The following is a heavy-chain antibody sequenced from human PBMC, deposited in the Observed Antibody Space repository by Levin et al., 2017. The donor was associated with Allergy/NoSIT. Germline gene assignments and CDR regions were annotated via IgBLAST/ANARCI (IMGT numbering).Heavy chain of an antibody. CDR2: IYYSGST. V-gene: IGHV4-59*08. CDR1: GGSISSYY. CDR3: ARTPGAMVTGWWFDP. J-gene: IGHJ5*02. Sequence: SQTLSLTCTVSGGSISSYYWSWIRQPPGKGLEWIGYIYYSGSTNYNPSLKSRVTISVDTSKNQFSLKLSSVTAADTAVYYCARTPGAMVTGWWFDPWGQGTLVTVSS. D-gene: IGHD5-18*01.